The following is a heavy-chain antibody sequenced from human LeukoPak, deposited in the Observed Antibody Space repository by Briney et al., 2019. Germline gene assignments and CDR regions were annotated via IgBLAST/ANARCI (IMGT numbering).Heavy chain of an antibody. D-gene: IGHD2-21*01. CDR2: ISADGNAK. Sequence: PGGSLRLSCAGSGFIFSNVLNWVRQSPDKGLEGLALISADGNAKFYADSVKGRFTISREDCKNTLFLQMNSLGPDDTALYHCAGGIDLWFLAFENWGQGTMVTVS. J-gene: IGHJ3*02. CDR3: AGGIDLWFLAFEN. CDR1: GFIFSNV. V-gene: IGHV3-30*04.